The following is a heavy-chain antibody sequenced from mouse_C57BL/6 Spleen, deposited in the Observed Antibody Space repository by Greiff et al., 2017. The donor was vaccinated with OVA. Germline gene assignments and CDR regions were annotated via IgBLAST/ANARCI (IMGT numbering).Heavy chain of an antibody. CDR3: ARGIVTWYFDV. Sequence: EVKLMESGGGLVKPGGSLKLSCAASGFTFSDYGMHWVRQAPEKGLEWVAYISSGSSTIYYADTVKGRFTISRDNAKNTLFLQMTSLRSEDTAMYYCARGIVTWYFDVWGTGTTVTVSS. V-gene: IGHV5-17*01. CDR1: GFTFSDYG. CDR2: ISSGSSTI. D-gene: IGHD2-5*01. J-gene: IGHJ1*03.